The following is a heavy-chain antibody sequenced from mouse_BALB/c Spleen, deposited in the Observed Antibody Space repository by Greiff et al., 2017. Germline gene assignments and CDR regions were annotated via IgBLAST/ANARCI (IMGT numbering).Heavy chain of an antibody. CDR1: GYTFTSYW. CDR3: AGSGGGYYFDY. V-gene: IGHV1-87*01. CDR2: IYPGDGDT. J-gene: IGHJ2*01. D-gene: IGHD3-1*01. Sequence: VQLQQSGAELARPGASVKLSCKASGYTFTSYWMQWVKQRPGQGLEWIGAIYPGDGDTRYTQKFKGKATLTADKSSSTAYMQLSSLASEDSAVYYCAGSGGGYYFDYWGQGTTLTVSS.